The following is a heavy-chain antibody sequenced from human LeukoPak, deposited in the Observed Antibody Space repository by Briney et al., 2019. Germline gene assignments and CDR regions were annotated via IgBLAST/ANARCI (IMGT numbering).Heavy chain of an antibody. J-gene: IGHJ5*02. CDR2: TYYRSKWHS. V-gene: IGHV6-1*01. CDR3: ERDSGTKWNNGFDP. Sequence: SQTLSLTCAISGDSVSSNSAAWTWIRQSPSRGLEWLGRTYYRSKWHSDFAISVKSRITINPDTSKNPFSLHLNSVIPEDTAIYYWERDSGTKWNNGFDPWGKEPLVIVS. CDR1: GDSVSSNSAA. D-gene: IGHD1-26*01.